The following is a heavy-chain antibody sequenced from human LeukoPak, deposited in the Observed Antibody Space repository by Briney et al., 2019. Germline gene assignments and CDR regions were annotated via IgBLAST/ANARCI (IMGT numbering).Heavy chain of an antibody. CDR3: ARVPWLVHGPYYFDY. D-gene: IGHD6-19*01. J-gene: IGHJ4*02. Sequence: SETLSLTCAVYGGSFSGYYWSWIRQPPGKGLEWIGEINHSGSTNYNPSLKSRVTISVDTSKNQFSLKLSSVTAADTAVYYCARVPWLVHGPYYFDYWGQGTLVTVSS. CDR2: INHSGST. V-gene: IGHV4-34*01. CDR1: GGSFSGYY.